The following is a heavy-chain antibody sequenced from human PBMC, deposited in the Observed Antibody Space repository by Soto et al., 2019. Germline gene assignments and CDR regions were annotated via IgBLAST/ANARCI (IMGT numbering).Heavy chain of an antibody. V-gene: IGHV3-23*01. D-gene: IGHD1-26*01. CDR2: ITATGGAT. CDR1: GFTFSTYA. CDR3: AKADYTTYNWFDP. J-gene: IGHJ5*02. Sequence: GGSLRLSCAASGFTFSTYAMNWVRQAPGKGLEWVSSITATGGATYYADSVKGRSTISRNNSKNSLYLQMNSLRAEDTALYYCAKADYTTYNWFDPWGQGTLVTVSS.